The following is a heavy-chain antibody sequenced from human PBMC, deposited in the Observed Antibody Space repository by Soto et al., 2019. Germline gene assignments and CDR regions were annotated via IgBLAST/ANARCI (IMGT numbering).Heavy chain of an antibody. D-gene: IGHD6-19*01. CDR1: GGSISSYY. V-gene: IGHV4-59*01. Sequence: SETLALTCTVSGGSISSYYWSWIRQPPGKGLEWLGYIFYNGNTNYNPSLKSRVTISVDTSKNQFSLNLSSVTAADTAVYYCARCADSIGWYAQCYFDYFGQGAPVTGSS. CDR2: IFYNGNT. CDR3: ARCADSIGWYAQCYFDY. J-gene: IGHJ4*02.